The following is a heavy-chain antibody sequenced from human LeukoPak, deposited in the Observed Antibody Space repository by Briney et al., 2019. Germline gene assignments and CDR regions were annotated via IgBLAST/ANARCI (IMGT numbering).Heavy chain of an antibody. Sequence: PGGSLRLSCAASGFTFGKYWMHWVRQVPGKGLVWVSRIDTDGSITNYADSARSRFTISRDNARNNLYFQMNSLRAEDTAVYYCVRDLGGRYGYWGQGTLVTVSS. J-gene: IGHJ4*02. V-gene: IGHV3-74*01. D-gene: IGHD1-26*01. CDR2: IDTDGSIT. CDR1: GFTFGKYW. CDR3: VRDLGGRYGY.